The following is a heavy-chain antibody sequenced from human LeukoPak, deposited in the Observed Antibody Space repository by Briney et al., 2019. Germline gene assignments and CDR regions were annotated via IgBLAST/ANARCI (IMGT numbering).Heavy chain of an antibody. V-gene: IGHV1-69*05. CDR1: GGTFSSYA. CDR3: ARAPDSSGYYLWYFDY. D-gene: IGHD3-22*01. J-gene: IGHJ4*02. Sequence: SVKVSCKASGGTFSSYAISWVRQAPGQGLEWMGRIIPIFGTANYAQKFQGRVTITTDESTSTAYMELSSLRSEDTAVYYCARAPDSSGYYLWYFDYWGQGTLVTVSS. CDR2: IIPIFGTA.